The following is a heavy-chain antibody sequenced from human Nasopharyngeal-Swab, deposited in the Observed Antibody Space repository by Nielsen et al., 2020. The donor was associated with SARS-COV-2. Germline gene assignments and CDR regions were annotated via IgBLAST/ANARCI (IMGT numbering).Heavy chain of an antibody. CDR3: ARGSGTGSWNFDY. J-gene: IGHJ4*02. CDR2: TSFDGSKK. D-gene: IGHD6-13*01. V-gene: IGHV3-30*04. Sequence: GGSLRLSCAASGFTFSNFAMHWVRQAPGKGLEWVALTSFDGSKKYYGDSVKGRFTVSRDNSKNTLYLQMNSLGVEDTSVFYCARGSGTGSWNFDYWGQGALVTVSS. CDR1: GFTFSNFA.